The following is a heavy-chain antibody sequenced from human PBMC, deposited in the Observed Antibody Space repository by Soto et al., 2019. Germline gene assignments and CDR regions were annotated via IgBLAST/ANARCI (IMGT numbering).Heavy chain of an antibody. CDR3: ARDRGSRPYNWFDL. Sequence: GASVKVSCKASGFTFTGYYMHWVRQAPGQGPEWMGWINPNTGGTRYSRKFQDRVTMTRDTSINTAYMELSRLKSDDTAVYFCARDRGSRPYNWFDLWGQGTRVTVSS. D-gene: IGHD6-19*01. CDR2: INPNTGGT. J-gene: IGHJ5*02. CDR1: GFTFTGYY. V-gene: IGHV1-2*02.